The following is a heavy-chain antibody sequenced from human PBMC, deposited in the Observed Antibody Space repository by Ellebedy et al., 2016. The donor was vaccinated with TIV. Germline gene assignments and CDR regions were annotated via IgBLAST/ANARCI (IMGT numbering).Heavy chain of an antibody. CDR3: AKNAYYCMDV. CDR1: GGSVSRDNW. V-gene: IGHV4-4*02. J-gene: IGHJ6*03. Sequence: SETLSLTCGVSGGSVSRDNWWSWVRQTPGKGLEWIGEIIHSGATTYNPSLKSRVTLPIDRSKNQFSLTLNSLTAAETAVYYWAKNAYYCMDVWGKGTTVTVSS. CDR2: IIHSGAT. D-gene: IGHD1-1*01.